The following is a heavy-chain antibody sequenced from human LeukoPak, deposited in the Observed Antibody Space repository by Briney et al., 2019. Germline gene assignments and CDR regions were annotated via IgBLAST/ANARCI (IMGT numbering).Heavy chain of an antibody. D-gene: IGHD3-22*01. CDR3: AGGDHYYDSSAFIDY. CDR2: MSYDGSKK. CDR1: GFTFNLYA. J-gene: IGHJ4*02. V-gene: IGHV3-30*04. Sequence: SGGSLRLSCAASGFTFNLYAMHWVRQAPGKGLEWVAVMSYDGSKKYYTDSVKGRFTISRDNSKNTLYVLINDLRPEDTAVYNCAGGDHYYDSSAFIDYWGQGTLVTVSS.